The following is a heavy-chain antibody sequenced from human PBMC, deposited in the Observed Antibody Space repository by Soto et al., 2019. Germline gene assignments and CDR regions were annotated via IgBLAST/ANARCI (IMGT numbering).Heavy chain of an antibody. CDR3: ARETYGDYVGYFDP. Sequence: SETLSLTCAVYGGSFSGYYWSWIRQEPGKGLEWIGEINHSGSTNYNPSLKSRVTISVDTSKNQFSLKVRSVTAADTAVYYCARETYGDYVGYFDPWGQGIQVTVS. CDR2: INHSGST. J-gene: IGHJ5*02. D-gene: IGHD4-17*01. V-gene: IGHV4-34*01. CDR1: GGSFSGYY.